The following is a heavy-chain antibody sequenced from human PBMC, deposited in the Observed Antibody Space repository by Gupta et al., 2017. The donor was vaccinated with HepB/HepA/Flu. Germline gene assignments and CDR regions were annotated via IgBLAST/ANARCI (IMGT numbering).Heavy chain of an antibody. J-gene: IGHJ4*02. V-gene: IGHV2-5*02. Sequence: FSGFSLSTRGVDVGWIRQPPGKSLYWLALIYWDADQRYSPSLKRRLTITKDTSTNQVVLTMTNMDPVDTATYYGETRREGPLRDYFDYWGQGTLVTVSS. CDR3: ETRREGPLRDYFDY. CDR1: GFSLSTRGVD. CDR2: IYWDADQ. D-gene: IGHD3-16*01.